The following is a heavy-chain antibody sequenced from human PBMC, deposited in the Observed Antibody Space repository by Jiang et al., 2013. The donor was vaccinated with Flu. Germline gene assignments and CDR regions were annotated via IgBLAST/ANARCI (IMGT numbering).Heavy chain of an antibody. CDR2: VYYSGSY. CDR3: ARDSNGWYSE. D-gene: IGHD6-19*01. Sequence: GPGLVKPSESLSLTCSVSGGSVSSGGHFWSWIRQPPGKGLEWIGYVYYSGSYNYNASLKRRVTISVDTSKNQFYLKLNSVTAADTAVYYCARDSNGWYSEWGQGTLGHRLL. J-gene: IGHJ4*02. CDR1: GGSVSSGGHF. V-gene: IGHV4-61*08.